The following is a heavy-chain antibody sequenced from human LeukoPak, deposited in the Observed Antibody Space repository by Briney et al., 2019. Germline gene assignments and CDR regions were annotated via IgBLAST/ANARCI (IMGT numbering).Heavy chain of an antibody. CDR2: IRGNSGMR. Sequence: GGSLRLSCTSSGFSFSDYAMNWVRQAPGKGLEWVSCIRGNSGMRFYPDSVRGRFTISRDNSKNTLYLQMDSLRVDDTAVYFCAKDQEDRGYPSSFDFWGQGTLVTVSS. J-gene: IGHJ4*02. V-gene: IGHV3-23*01. CDR3: AKDQEDRGYPSSFDF. CDR1: GFSFSDYA. D-gene: IGHD2-15*01.